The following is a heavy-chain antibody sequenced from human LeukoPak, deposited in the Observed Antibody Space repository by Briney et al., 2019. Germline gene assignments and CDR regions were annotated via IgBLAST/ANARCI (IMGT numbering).Heavy chain of an antibody. V-gene: IGHV5-51*01. Sequence: GESLKISCKGSEYNFTNYWIGWVRQLPGKGLEWMGIIYPGDSDTRYSPSFQGQVTISADKSISTAYLQWSSLKASDSAMYYCGRLSGPMDVWGQGTTVTVSS. CDR2: IYPGDSDT. CDR1: EYNFTNYW. J-gene: IGHJ6*02. CDR3: GRLSGPMDV.